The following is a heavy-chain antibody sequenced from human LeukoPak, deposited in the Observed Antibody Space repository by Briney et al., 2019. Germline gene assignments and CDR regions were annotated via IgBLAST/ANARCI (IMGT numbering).Heavy chain of an antibody. CDR2: ICGSADTT. CDR3: ARGNIPSCYATIDS. CDR1: RFTFSSYS. J-gene: IGHJ4*02. V-gene: IGHV3-23*01. D-gene: IGHD2-15*01. Sequence: PGGSLRLSCAASRFTFSSYSMSWVRQTSEKGLEWVSVICGSADTTNYADSVKGRFTISRDTSKNTLYLQMDSLRADDTAIYYCARGNIPSCYATIDSWGQGTLVTVSS.